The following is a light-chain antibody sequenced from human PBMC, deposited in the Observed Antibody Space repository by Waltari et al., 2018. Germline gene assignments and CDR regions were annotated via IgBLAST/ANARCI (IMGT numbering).Light chain of an antibody. Sequence: VSGSPGQSITISCTGSSSDVGGYNYVSWYQQHPGKAPKLIIYDVSNRPSGVSNRFSGSKSGNTASLTISGLQAEDEADYYCSSYISSSTLELFGGGTSLTVL. V-gene: IGLV2-14*03. CDR2: DVS. J-gene: IGLJ2*01. CDR3: SSYISSSTLEL. CDR1: SSDVGGYNY.